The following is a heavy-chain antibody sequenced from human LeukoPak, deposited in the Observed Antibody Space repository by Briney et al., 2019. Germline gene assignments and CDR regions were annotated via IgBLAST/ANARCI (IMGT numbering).Heavy chain of an antibody. CDR3: ARERNSSGWTFEDY. CDR1: GYTFTGYY. D-gene: IGHD6-19*01. J-gene: IGHJ4*02. CDR2: INPNSGGT. Sequence: ASVKVSCKASGYTFTGYYMHWVRQAPGQGLEWMGWINPNSGGTNYAQKFQGWVTMTRDTSISTAYMELSRLRSDDTAVYYCARERNSSGWTFEDYWGQGTLVTVSS. V-gene: IGHV1-2*04.